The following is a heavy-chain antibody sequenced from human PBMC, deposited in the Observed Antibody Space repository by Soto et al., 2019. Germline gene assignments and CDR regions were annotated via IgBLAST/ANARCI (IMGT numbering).Heavy chain of an antibody. CDR1: GYTFTSYA. D-gene: IGHD2-15*01. Sequence: ASLKVSCKASGYTFTSYAMHWVRQAPGQRLEWMGWINAGNGNTKYSQKFQGRVTITRDTSASTAYMELSSLRSEDTAVYYCARGVYCSGDSCYTDAFDIWGQGTMVTVSS. CDR2: INAGNGNT. J-gene: IGHJ3*02. CDR3: ARGVYCSGDSCYTDAFDI. V-gene: IGHV1-3*01.